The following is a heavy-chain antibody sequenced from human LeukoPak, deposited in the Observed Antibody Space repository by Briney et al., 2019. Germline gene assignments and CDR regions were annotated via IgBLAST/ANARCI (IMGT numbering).Heavy chain of an antibody. J-gene: IGHJ3*02. CDR1: GYTFTGYY. Sequence: ASVKVSCKASGYTFTGYYMHWVRQAPGQGLEWMGWINPNSGGTNYAQKFQGWVTLTRDTSISTAYMELSSLRSEDTAVYYCARGGVAVDAFDIWGQGTMVTVSS. D-gene: IGHD6-19*01. CDR2: INPNSGGT. CDR3: ARGGVAVDAFDI. V-gene: IGHV1-2*04.